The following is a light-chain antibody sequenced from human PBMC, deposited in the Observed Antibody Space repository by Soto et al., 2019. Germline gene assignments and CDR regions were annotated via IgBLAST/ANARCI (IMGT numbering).Light chain of an antibody. J-gene: IGKJ2*01. V-gene: IGKV3-20*01. CDR2: GAS. CDR1: QTVSSSY. CDR3: QQYGSSYT. Sequence: EIVLTQSPGTLSLSPGERATLSCRASQTVSSSYLAWYQQKPGQAPRLLIYGASIRATDIPDRFSGSGSETDFTLTISRLEPEDFAVYYCQQYGSSYTFGQGTKLEIK.